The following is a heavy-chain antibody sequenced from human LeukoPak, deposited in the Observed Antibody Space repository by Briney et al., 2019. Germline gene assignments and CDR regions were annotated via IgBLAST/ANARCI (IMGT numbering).Heavy chain of an antibody. V-gene: IGHV3-23*01. Sequence: GGSLRLSCAASGFTFSSYGMSWVRQAPGKGLEWVSAISGSGGSTYYADSVKGRFTISRDNSKNTLYLQMNSLRAEDTAVYYCAKDTKRYYYDSSGYPRSGYFDYWGQGTLVTVSS. J-gene: IGHJ4*02. CDR2: ISGSGGST. D-gene: IGHD3-22*01. CDR1: GFTFSSYG. CDR3: AKDTKRYYYDSSGYPRSGYFDY.